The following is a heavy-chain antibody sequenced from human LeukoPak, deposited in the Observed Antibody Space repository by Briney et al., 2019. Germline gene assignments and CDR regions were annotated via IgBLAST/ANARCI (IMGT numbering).Heavy chain of an antibody. CDR3: ATSTAAAGTD. V-gene: IGHV3-7*03. J-gene: IGHJ4*02. D-gene: IGHD6-13*01. CDR1: AFTFSDYW. CDR2: IKQDGSEK. Sequence: PGGSLRLSCAASAFTFSDYWMSWVRQAPGKGLKWVANIKQDGSEKYYVDSVKGRFTISRDNAQNSLYLQMNSLRAEDTAIYYCATSTAAAGTDWGQGTLVTVSS.